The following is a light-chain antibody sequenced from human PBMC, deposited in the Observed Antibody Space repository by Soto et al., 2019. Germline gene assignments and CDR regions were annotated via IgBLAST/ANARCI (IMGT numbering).Light chain of an antibody. J-gene: IGLJ1*01. Sequence: QAALTQPASLSGAPGQSITLSLPGNTSDVGSYNLVSWYQHHPGKAPKLMIYEVSKRPSGVSNRFSGSKSGNTASLTISGLQAEDEADYYCCSYAGSSTFPYVFGTGTKVTV. CDR3: CSYAGSSTFPYV. CDR1: TSDVGSYNL. V-gene: IGLV2-23*02. CDR2: EVS.